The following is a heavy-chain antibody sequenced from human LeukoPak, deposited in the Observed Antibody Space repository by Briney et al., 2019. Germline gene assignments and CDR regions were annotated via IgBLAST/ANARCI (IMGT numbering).Heavy chain of an antibody. CDR2: IKLDGSEK. CDR3: ARDQYDTWSRRGNFDS. D-gene: IGHD3-3*01. CDR1: GFTFGKYW. Sequence: GGSLRLPCVASGFTFGKYWMSWVRQAPGKGLEWVANIKLDGSEKNYVDSVKGRFTISRDNTKNSLYLQMNSLRVEDTAVFYCARDQYDTWSRRGNFDSWGQGTLVIVSS. V-gene: IGHV3-7*03. J-gene: IGHJ4*02.